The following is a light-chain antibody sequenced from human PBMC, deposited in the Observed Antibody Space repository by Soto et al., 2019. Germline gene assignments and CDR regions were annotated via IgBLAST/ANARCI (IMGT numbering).Light chain of an antibody. V-gene: IGLV2-14*01. Sequence: QSALTQPASVSGSPGQSITISCTGTSSDVGGYNYVSWYQQHPGKAPKLMIYDVSTRPSGVSYRFSGSTSGDTASLTISGLQAEDEADYYCSSYTSSNSFGVFGGGTKLTVL. J-gene: IGLJ3*02. CDR3: SSYTSSNSFGV. CDR1: SSDVGGYNY. CDR2: DVS.